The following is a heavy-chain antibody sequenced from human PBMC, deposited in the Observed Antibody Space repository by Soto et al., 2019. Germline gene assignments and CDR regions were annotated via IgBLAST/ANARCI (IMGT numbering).Heavy chain of an antibody. J-gene: IGHJ5*02. D-gene: IGHD6-25*01. CDR2: INHSGST. CDR1: GGSFSGYY. CDR3: ARRSAAGP. Sequence: QVQLQQWGAGLLKPSETLSLTCAVYGGSFSGYYWSWIRQPPGKGLEWIGEINHSGSTNYNPSLXRXVXRSVDTSKNQFSLKLGSVTAADTAVYYCARRSAAGPWGQGTLVTVSS. V-gene: IGHV4-34*01.